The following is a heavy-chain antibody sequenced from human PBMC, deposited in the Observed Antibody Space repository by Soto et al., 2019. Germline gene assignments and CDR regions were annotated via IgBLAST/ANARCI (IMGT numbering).Heavy chain of an antibody. CDR2: ISYDGSNK. V-gene: IGHV3-30-3*01. CDR1: GFTFSSYA. D-gene: IGHD2-21*02. CDR3: ARDRIGYSGGDSKYYYYYGMDV. J-gene: IGHJ6*02. Sequence: GGSLRLSCAASGFTFSSYAMHWVRQAPGKGLEWVAVISYDGSNKYYADSVKGRFTISRDNSKNTLYLQMNSLRAEDTAVYYCARDRIGYSGGDSKYYYYYGMDVWGQGTTVTVSS.